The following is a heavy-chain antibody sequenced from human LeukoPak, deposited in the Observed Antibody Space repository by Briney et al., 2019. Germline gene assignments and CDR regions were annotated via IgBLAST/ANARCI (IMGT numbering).Heavy chain of an antibody. J-gene: IGHJ4*02. CDR2: IYWNDDK. CDR3: AHGWYDFWSGYCYFDY. V-gene: IGHV2-5*01. CDR1: GFSLSTSGVG. D-gene: IGHD3-3*01. Sequence: SGPTLVKPTQTLTLTCTFSGFSLSTSGVGVGWIRQPPGKALEWLALIYWNDDKRYSPSLKSRLTITKDTSKNQVVLTMTNMDPVDTATYYSAHGWYDFWSGYCYFDYWGQGTLVTVSS.